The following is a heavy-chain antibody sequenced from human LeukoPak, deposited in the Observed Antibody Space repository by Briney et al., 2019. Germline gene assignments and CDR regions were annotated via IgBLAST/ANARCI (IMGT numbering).Heavy chain of an antibody. V-gene: IGHV3-23*01. CDR1: GFTFSSYA. J-gene: IGHJ6*03. CDR3: ARGRGYDILPWLNADYYYHLDV. CDR2: ISGSGGST. Sequence: GGTLRLSCAVSGFTFSSYAMSWVRQAPGKGLEWVSAISGSGGSTYYADSVKGRFTISRDNSKNTLYLQMNSLRAEDTAAYYCARGRGYDILPWLNADYYYHLDVWGKGTTVAISS. D-gene: IGHD3-9*01.